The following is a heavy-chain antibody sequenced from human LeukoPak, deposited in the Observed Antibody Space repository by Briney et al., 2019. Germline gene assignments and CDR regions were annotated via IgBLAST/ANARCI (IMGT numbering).Heavy chain of an antibody. Sequence: GGSLKISCQGSGSSFTSYWIGWVRQLPGKGLEWMGIIYPGDSDTRYSPSFQGQVTISADKSISTAYLQWSSLKASDTAMYYCARLDSNYVGDYWGQGTLVTVSS. D-gene: IGHD4-11*01. CDR1: GSSFTSYW. CDR2: IYPGDSDT. CDR3: ARLDSNYVGDY. V-gene: IGHV5-51*01. J-gene: IGHJ4*02.